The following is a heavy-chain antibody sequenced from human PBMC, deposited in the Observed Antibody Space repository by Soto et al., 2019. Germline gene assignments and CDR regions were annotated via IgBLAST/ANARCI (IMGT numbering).Heavy chain of an antibody. CDR2: INHSGST. V-gene: IGHV4-34*01. D-gene: IGHD3-22*01. Sequence: SETLSLTCAVYGGSFSGYYCSWIRQPPWKGLEWIGEINHSGSTNYNPSLKSRVTISVDTSKNQFSLKLSSVTAADTAVYYCARPWNSLYYDRIKRERGRRGRLDAFDIWGQGTMVPVSS. CDR3: ARPWNSLYYDRIKRERGRRGRLDAFDI. J-gene: IGHJ3*02. CDR1: GGSFSGYY.